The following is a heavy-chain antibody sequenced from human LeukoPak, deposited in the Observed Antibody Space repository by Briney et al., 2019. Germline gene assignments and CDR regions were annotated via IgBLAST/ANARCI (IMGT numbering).Heavy chain of an antibody. Sequence: SETLSLTCTVSGGSISSYYWSRIRQPPGKGPEWIGYIYYSGSTNYNPSLKSRVTISVDTSKNQFSLRLSSVTAADTAVYYCARERAGYNYGYDYWGQGTLVTVSS. D-gene: IGHD5-18*01. V-gene: IGHV4-59*12. CDR1: GGSISSYY. CDR3: ARERAGYNYGYDY. CDR2: IYYSGST. J-gene: IGHJ4*02.